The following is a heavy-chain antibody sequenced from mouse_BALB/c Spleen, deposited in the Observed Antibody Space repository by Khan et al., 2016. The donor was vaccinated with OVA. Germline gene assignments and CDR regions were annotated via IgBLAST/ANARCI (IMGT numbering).Heavy chain of an antibody. D-gene: IGHD2-14*01. V-gene: IGHV1-4*01. CDR3: VRDGAYHRNDGWFAY. J-gene: IGHJ3*01. CDR1: VYTFTSYT. CDR2: INPSNGYT. Sequence: VQLQQSGAELARPGASVKMSCKASVYTFTSYTIHWIKKRPGQGLEWIGYINPSNGYTNYNQKFKDKATLTTDKSSTTAYMLLSSLKSDDSAVYNCVRDGAYHRNDGWFAYWGQGTLVTVSA.